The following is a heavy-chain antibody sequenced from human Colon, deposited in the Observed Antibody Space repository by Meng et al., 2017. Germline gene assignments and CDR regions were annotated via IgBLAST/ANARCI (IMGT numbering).Heavy chain of an antibody. CDR2: VYHRGDT. D-gene: IGHD1-7*01. Sequence: AQLQESGPGRVETWGTLSLAATVYGDSISGDIWWSWVRQPPGKGLEWIGEVYHRGDTNYNPSLKSRVDISVDKSKNQFYLSLFSVTAADTAVYYCGRDQGRELINHWGQGTLVTVSS. J-gene: IGHJ4*02. CDR3: GRDQGRELINH. V-gene: IGHV4-4*02. CDR1: GDSISGDIW.